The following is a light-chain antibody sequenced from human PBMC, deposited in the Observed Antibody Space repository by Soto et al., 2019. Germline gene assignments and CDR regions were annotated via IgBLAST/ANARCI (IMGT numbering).Light chain of an antibody. CDR1: HDITHY. J-gene: IGKJ2*01. CDR3: QQYGSSSYT. V-gene: IGKV1-33*01. Sequence: IQMTQSPSSLSASIGDRVTITCQASHDITHYLNWYQQRPGEAPKLLIYDASKLESGVPPRFSGRGSGTDFTLTISRLEPEDFAVYYCQQYGSSSYTFGQGTKLEIK. CDR2: DAS.